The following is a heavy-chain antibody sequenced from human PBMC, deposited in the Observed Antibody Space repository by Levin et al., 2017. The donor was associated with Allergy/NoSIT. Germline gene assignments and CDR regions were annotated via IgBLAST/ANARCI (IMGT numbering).Heavy chain of an antibody. CDR1: DGSISNYY. D-gene: IGHD4-11*01. CDR3: AREVRTTTRARWFDP. J-gene: IGHJ5*02. Sequence: PSQTLSLTCTVSDGSISNYYWSWIRQPPGKGLEWIGYIYDTGSTNYNPSLESRVTISVDTSKNQFSLRLRSVTTADPAMFYCAREVRTTTRARWFDPWGQGTLVTVSS. V-gene: IGHV4-59*01. CDR2: IYDTGST.